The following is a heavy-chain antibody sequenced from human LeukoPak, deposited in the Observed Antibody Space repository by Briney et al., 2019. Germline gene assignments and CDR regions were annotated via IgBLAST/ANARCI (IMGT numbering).Heavy chain of an antibody. V-gene: IGHV4-61*01. CDR3: ARDRFPNP. J-gene: IGHJ5*02. CDR1: GGSVNSGSYY. Sequence: PSETLSLTCTVSGGSVNSGSYYWNWIRQPPGKGLEWIGYIYYSGSTNYNPSLKSRVTISVDTSKNQFSLKLSSVTAADTAVYYCARDRFPNPWGQGTLVTVSS. CDR2: IYYSGST.